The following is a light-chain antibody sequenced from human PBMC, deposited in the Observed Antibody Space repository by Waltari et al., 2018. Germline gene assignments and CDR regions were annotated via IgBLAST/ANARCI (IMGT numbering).Light chain of an antibody. CDR1: QSVLYSSNNKNY. CDR3: HQYYNIPFP. Sequence: DIVMTQSPDSLAVSLGERATINCKSSQSVLYSSNNKNYLAWYQQKPGQPPKLLIYWASTRESGVPDRLSGSGSGTDFTLTISSLQAEDVAVYYCHQYYNIPFPVGPGTKVDIK. V-gene: IGKV4-1*01. CDR2: WAS. J-gene: IGKJ3*01.